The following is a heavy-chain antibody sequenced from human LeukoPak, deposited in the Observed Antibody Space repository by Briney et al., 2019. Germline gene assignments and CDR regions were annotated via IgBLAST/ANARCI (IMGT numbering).Heavy chain of an antibody. V-gene: IGHV3-7*01. CDR3: ARAAGSGSYYNAYHYYYYYYMDV. CDR2: IKQDGSEK. CDR1: GFTFSSHW. J-gene: IGHJ6*03. D-gene: IGHD3-10*01. Sequence: GGSLRLSCAASGFTFSSHWMSWVRQAPGKGLEWVANIKQDGSEKYYVDSVKGRLTISRDNAKNSLYLQMNSLRAEDTAVYYCARAAGSGSYYNAYHYYYYYYMDVWGKGTTVTVSS.